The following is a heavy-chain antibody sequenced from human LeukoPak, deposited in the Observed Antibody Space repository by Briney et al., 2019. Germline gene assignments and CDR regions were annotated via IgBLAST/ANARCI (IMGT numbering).Heavy chain of an antibody. CDR3: ARLGEEWLVHNWFDP. J-gene: IGHJ5*02. Sequence: KPGESLRISFKGFGXSFANYWITWVRQMPGKGLEWMGRIDPRDSYSNYSPSFQGHVTISVDKSINTVYLHWNTLKPSDTAMYYCARLGEEWLVHNWFDPWGQGALVTVSS. V-gene: IGHV5-10-1*01. CDR2: IDPRDSYS. D-gene: IGHD6-19*01. CDR1: GXSFANYW.